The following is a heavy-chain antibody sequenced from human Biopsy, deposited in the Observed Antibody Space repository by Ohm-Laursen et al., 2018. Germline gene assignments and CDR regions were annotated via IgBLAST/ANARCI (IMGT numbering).Heavy chain of an antibody. D-gene: IGHD3-16*01. J-gene: IGHJ4*02. CDR2: INSVGTI. V-gene: IGHV3-11*01. CDR1: GFIFSDYY. CDR3: ARSVGIMAAPIDY. Sequence: GSLRLSCAASGFIFSDYYMSWIRQAPGKGLEWVSNINSVGTIYYADSVRGRFTISRDNAKNSLYLQMNSLRVEDTAVYYCARSVGIMAAPIDYWGQGTLGTVSS.